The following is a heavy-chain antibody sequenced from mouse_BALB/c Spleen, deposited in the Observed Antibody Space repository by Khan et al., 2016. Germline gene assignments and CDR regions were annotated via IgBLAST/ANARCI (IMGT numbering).Heavy chain of an antibody. CDR3: ARSGNYFDY. Sequence: QIQLVQSGPELKKPGETVRISCKASGYTFTTAGMQWVQKMPGKGLKWIGWINTHSGVPKYAEDFKRRFAFSLETSASTAYLQISNLKNEDTATYFCARSGNYFDYWGQGTTLTVSS. CDR2: INTHSGVP. J-gene: IGHJ2*01. CDR1: GYTFTTAG. D-gene: IGHD1-1*02. V-gene: IGHV9-4*02.